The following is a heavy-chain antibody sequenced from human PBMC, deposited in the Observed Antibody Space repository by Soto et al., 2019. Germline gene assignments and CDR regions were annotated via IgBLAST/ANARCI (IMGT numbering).Heavy chain of an antibody. CDR2: IKQDGTEK. V-gene: IGHV3-7*01. CDR1: GFTFSSYW. D-gene: IGHD2-2*01. CDR3: ASTCTGCQVHDY. Sequence: EVQLVESGGGLVQPGGSLRLSCAASGFTFSSYWMSWVRQAPGKGLELVANIKQDGTEKYYVASVKGRFTISRDNAKNSVFLQMDSLRGEDTAVYYCASTCTGCQVHDYWSQGTLVTVSS. J-gene: IGHJ4*02.